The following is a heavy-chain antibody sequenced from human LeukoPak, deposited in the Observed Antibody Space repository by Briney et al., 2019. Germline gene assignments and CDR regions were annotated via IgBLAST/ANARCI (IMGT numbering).Heavy chain of an antibody. V-gene: IGHV3-23*01. CDR3: AKVGEPSSSWFFDY. J-gene: IGHJ4*02. D-gene: IGHD6-13*01. Sequence: GGSLRLSCAASGFTFSSYAMSWVRQAPGKGLEWVSAISGSGGSTYYADSVKGRFTISRDNSKNTPYLQMNSLRAEDTAVYYCAKVGEPSSSWFFDYWGQGTLVTVSS. CDR1: GFTFSSYA. CDR2: ISGSGGST.